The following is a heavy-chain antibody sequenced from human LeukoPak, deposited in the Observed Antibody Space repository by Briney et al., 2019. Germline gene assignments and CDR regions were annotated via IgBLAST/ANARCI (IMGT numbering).Heavy chain of an antibody. V-gene: IGHV3-23*01. CDR3: AKNVVVKRYIDF. CDR1: GFTFSNHA. J-gene: IGHJ4*02. Sequence: GGSLRLSCAASGFTFSNHAMSWVRQAPGKGLQWVAVISGGGRTTEYEDFVKGRFTISRDNSKSTLSLQMNSLTVEDTAIYFCAKNVVVKRYIDFWGQGTLVTVSS. D-gene: IGHD2-15*01. CDR2: ISGGGRTT.